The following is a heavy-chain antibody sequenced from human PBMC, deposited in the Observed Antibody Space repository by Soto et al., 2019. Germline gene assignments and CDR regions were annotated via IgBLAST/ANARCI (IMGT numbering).Heavy chain of an antibody. CDR1: GFTFDDYA. Sequence: EVQLVESGGGLVQPGRSLRLSCAASGFTFDDYAMHWVRQRPGRGLEWVSGITWNSDEIGYPDSVKGRFSISRDNAKKYLYLQMTSLRPDDTALYYCAAARGYDSSGYSGYYYGMDVWGQGTTVTVS. CDR3: AAARGYDSSGYSGYYYGMDV. D-gene: IGHD3-22*01. J-gene: IGHJ6*02. V-gene: IGHV3-9*01. CDR2: ITWNSDEI.